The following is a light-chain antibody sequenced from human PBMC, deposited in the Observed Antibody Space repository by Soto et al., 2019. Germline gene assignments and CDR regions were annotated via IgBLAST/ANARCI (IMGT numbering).Light chain of an antibody. Sequence: IQMTQSPSTLSSSVGDRVTITCRASENINMWLAWYKQKPGQAPRLLIYAASNLQSGVPSRFSGSGSGTEFTLTVNSLQPEDFATYYCQQGYSTPWTFGQGTKVDIK. CDR1: ENINMW. CDR3: QQGYSTPWT. CDR2: AAS. V-gene: IGKV1-5*01. J-gene: IGKJ1*01.